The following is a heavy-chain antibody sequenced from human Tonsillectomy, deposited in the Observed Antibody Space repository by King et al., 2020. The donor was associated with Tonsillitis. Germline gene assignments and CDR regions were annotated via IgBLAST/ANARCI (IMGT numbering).Heavy chain of an antibody. CDR2: IYYSGST. Sequence: VQLQESGPGLVKPSETLSLTCTVSGGSISSYYWSWIRQPPGKGLEWIGYIYYSGSTNYNPSLKSRVTISVDTSKNQFSLKLSSVTAADTAVYYCASSEVVTAIPPHYWGQGTLVTVSS. V-gene: IGHV4-59*01. CDR1: GGSISSYY. D-gene: IGHD2-21*02. CDR3: ASSEVVTAIPPHY. J-gene: IGHJ4*02.